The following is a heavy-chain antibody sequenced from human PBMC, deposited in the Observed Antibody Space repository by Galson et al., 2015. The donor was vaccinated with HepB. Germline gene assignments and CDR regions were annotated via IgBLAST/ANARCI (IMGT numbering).Heavy chain of an antibody. D-gene: IGHD2-2*01. CDR2: IYYSGST. J-gene: IGHJ4*02. Sequence: LSLTCTVSGGSISSGGYYWSWIRQHPGKGLEWIGYIYYSGSTYYNPSLKSRVTISVDTSKNQFSLKLSSVTAADTAVYYCARGIVVVPAASFSYFDYWGQGTLVTVSS. V-gene: IGHV4-31*03. CDR3: ARGIVVVPAASFSYFDY. CDR1: GGSISSGGYY.